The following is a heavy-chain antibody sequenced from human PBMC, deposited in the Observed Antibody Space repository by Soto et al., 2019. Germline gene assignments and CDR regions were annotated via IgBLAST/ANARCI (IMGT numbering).Heavy chain of an antibody. Sequence: PGGSLRLSCAASGFTFSSYGMHWVRQAPGKGLEWVAVISYDGSNKYYADSVKGRFTISRDNSKNTLYLQMNSLRAEDTAVYYCARDPGYYYDNSGLYGMDVWGQGTTVTVSS. J-gene: IGHJ6*02. CDR1: GFTFSSYG. CDR3: ARDPGYYYDNSGLYGMDV. V-gene: IGHV3-30*03. D-gene: IGHD3-22*01. CDR2: ISYDGSNK.